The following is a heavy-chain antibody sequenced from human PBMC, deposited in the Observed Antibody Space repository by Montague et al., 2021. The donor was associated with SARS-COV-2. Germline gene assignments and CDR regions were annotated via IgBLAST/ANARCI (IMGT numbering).Heavy chain of an antibody. Sequence: SETLSLTCTVYGGSVNSDHYFWNWIRPPPGQGLEYIGYISYSGNNNYNPSLRSRITMSVATSNNQFSLKLKSLTATATAVYYCATLIVWSGRADVDVWGKGTTVTVSS. CDR1: GGSVNSDHYF. CDR2: ISYSGNN. D-gene: IGHD3-3*01. CDR3: ATLIVWSGRADVDV. V-gene: IGHV4-61*01. J-gene: IGHJ6*04.